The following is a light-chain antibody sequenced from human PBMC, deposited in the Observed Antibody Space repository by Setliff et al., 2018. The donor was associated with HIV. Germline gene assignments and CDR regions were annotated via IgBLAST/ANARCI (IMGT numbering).Light chain of an antibody. V-gene: IGLV2-14*01. J-gene: IGLJ1*01. CDR2: EVT. CDR3: SSYTNSNSYV. Sequence: PASVSGSPGQLITMSCTGTSSDVGGYNYVSWYQHHPGKAPKLMIYEVTNRPSGVSSRFSGSKSGNTASLTIFGLQAEDEADYYCSSYTNSNSYVFGTGTKV. CDR1: SSDVGGYNY.